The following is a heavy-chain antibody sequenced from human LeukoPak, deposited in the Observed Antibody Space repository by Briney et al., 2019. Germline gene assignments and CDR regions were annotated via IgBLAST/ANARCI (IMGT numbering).Heavy chain of an antibody. CDR1: GGSISSYY. D-gene: IGHD6-19*01. Sequence: SETLSLTCTVSGGSISSYYWSWIRQPAGKGLEWLGRIYTSGSTNYNPSLKSRVTMSVDTSNNQFSRMLSSETAADTGVDYCARGTIAVAGPDYWGRGTLVTVSS. J-gene: IGHJ4*02. CDR2: IYTSGST. CDR3: ARGTIAVAGPDY. V-gene: IGHV4-4*07.